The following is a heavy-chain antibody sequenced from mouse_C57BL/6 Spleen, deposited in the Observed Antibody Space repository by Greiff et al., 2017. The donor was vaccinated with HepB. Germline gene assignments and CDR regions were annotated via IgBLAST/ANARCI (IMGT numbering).Heavy chain of an antibody. V-gene: IGHV5-4*03. Sequence: EVKVVESGGGLVKPGGSLKLSCAASGFTFSSYAMSWVRQTPEKRLEWVATISDGGSYTYYPDNVKGRFTISRDNAKNNLYLQMSHLKSEDTAMYYCARRDYYDYEMDYWGQGTSVTVSS. CDR3: ARRDYYDYEMDY. D-gene: IGHD2-4*01. CDR1: GFTFSSYA. J-gene: IGHJ4*01. CDR2: ISDGGSYT.